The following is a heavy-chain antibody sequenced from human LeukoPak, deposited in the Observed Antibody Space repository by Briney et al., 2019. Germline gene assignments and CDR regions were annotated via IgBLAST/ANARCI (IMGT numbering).Heavy chain of an antibody. V-gene: IGHV3-23*01. CDR3: AKVPGFDDFWSGYPPR. Sequence: GGSLRLSCAASGFTFSSYAMSWVRQAPGKELEWVSAISGSGGSTYYADSVKGRFTISRDNSKNTLYLQMNSLRAEDTAVYYCAKVPGFDDFWSGYPPRWGQGTLVTVSS. D-gene: IGHD3-3*01. CDR2: ISGSGGST. J-gene: IGHJ4*02. CDR1: GFTFSSYA.